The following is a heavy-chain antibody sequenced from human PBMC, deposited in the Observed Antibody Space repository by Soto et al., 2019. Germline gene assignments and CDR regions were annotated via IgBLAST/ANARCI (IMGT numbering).Heavy chain of an antibody. CDR2: IYYSGST. Sequence: SETLSLTCTVSGGSISSGGYYWSLIRQHPGKGLEWIGYIYYSGSTYYNPSLKSRVTISVDTSKNQFSLKLSSVTAADTAVYYCARGYYDSSGYYWGPFDYWGQGTLVTVSS. CDR3: ARGYYDSSGYYWGPFDY. CDR1: GGSISSGGYY. J-gene: IGHJ4*02. V-gene: IGHV4-31*03. D-gene: IGHD3-22*01.